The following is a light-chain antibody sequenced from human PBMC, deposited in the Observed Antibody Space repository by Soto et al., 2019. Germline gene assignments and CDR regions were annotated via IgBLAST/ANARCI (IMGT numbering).Light chain of an antibody. V-gene: IGKV3-20*01. CDR1: QTITGTY. J-gene: IGKJ1*01. CDR3: QHYGRSKRWT. Sequence: EVVLTQFPGTLSLSPGERATLSCRASQTITGTYLAWYQQKPGQAPRLLIHGASTRSTGIPDRFSGGGTGTDFNLNISRVEPEDFAMYYCQHYGRSKRWTFGQGTKVEVK. CDR2: GAS.